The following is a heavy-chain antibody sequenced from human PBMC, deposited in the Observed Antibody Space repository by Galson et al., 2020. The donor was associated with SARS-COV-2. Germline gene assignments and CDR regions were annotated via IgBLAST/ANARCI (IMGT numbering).Heavy chain of an antibody. Sequence: SETLSLTCTVSGGSISGHFWSWIRQPPGKGLEWIGYIYSSGSTNYNPSLKSRVTISVDTSKNQFSLNLTSVTTADTAVYYCARDLSTWYGGWFDPWGQGTLVTVSS. D-gene: IGHD6-13*01. J-gene: IGHJ5*02. CDR1: GGSISGHF. CDR2: IYSSGST. CDR3: ARDLSTWYGGWFDP. V-gene: IGHV4-59*11.